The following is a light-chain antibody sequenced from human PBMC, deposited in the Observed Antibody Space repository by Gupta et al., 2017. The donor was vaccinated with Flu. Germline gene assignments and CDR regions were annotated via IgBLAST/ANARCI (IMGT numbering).Light chain of an antibody. CDR3: SSYADSRYV. CDR1: SSDVGGYNY. J-gene: IGLJ1*01. Sequence: GTSSDVGGYNYVSWYQQHPGKAPKLMMYEGTRRPSGVPDRFCGSKSGNTASLTVSGLQAEDEADYYCSSYADSRYVFGTGTKLTVL. V-gene: IGLV2-8*01. CDR2: EGT.